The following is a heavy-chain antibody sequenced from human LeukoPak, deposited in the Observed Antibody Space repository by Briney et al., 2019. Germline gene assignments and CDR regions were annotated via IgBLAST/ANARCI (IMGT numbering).Heavy chain of an antibody. V-gene: IGHV3-30*18. Sequence: GGSLRLSCAASGFTFSSYGMHWVRQAPGKGLEWVAVISYDGSNKYCADSVKGRFTISRDNSKNTLYLQMNSLRAEDTAVYYCAKDIGLYGGNLRGFIDAFDIWGQGTMVTVSS. CDR3: AKDIGLYGGNLRGFIDAFDI. D-gene: IGHD4-23*01. CDR1: GFTFSSYG. CDR2: ISYDGSNK. J-gene: IGHJ3*02.